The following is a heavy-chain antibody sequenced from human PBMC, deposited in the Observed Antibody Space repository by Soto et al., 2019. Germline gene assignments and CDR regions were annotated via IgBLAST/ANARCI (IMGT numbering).Heavy chain of an antibody. V-gene: IGHV1-18*01. CDR3: ARDFYGYSGYVP. CDR2: ISAYHGKT. J-gene: IGHJ5*02. D-gene: IGHD5-12*01. Sequence: ASVKVSCKASGGTFSSYTISWVRQAPGQGLEWMGRISAYHGKTNYAQKLQGRVTMTTDTSTSTAYMELRSLRSDDTAVYYCARDFYGYSGYVPWGQGTLVTVSS. CDR1: GGTFSSYT.